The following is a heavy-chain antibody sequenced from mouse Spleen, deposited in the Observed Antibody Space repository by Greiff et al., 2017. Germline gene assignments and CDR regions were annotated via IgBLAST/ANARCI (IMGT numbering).Heavy chain of an antibody. J-gene: IGHJ4*01. CDR2: INYDGSST. CDR1: GFTFSDYY. Sequence: EVQLVESEGGLVQPGSSMKLSCTASGFTFSDYYMAWVRQVPEKGLEWVANINYDGSSTYYLDSLKSRFIISRDNAKNILYLQMSSLKSEDTATYYCARLAHYAMDYWGQGTSVTVSS. D-gene: IGHD1-3*01. CDR3: ARLAHYAMDY. V-gene: IGHV5-16*01.